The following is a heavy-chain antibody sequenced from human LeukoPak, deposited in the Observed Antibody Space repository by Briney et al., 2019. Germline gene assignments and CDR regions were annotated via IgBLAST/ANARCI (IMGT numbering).Heavy chain of an antibody. J-gene: IGHJ5*02. CDR2: IQNDGSNT. Sequence: PGGSLRLSCAASGFTFSDYGMNWVRQTPGKGLEWLAFIQNDGSNTFYADSVKCRFTISRDNSKKTKYLLITSLRVYDTSIYFCAKDKVRYYTSRWSGLVYTWGQGTLVTVSS. V-gene: IGHV3-30*02. CDR3: AKDKVRYYTSRWSGLVYT. D-gene: IGHD6-13*01. CDR1: GFTFSDYG.